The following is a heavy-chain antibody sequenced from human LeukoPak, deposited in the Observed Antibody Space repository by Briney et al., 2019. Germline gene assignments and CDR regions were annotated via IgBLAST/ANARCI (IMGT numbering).Heavy chain of an antibody. CDR1: GGSISSYY. CDR3: ARFAYCGGHCWYYFDY. J-gene: IGHJ4*02. V-gene: IGHV4-59*01. D-gene: IGHD2-21*02. Sequence: KPSETLSLTCTVSGGSISSYYWSWIRQPPWKGLEWIGYIYSSGSTNYNPSLKSRITISVDTSKNQFSLKLSSVTAADTAVYYCARFAYCGGHCWYYFDYWGQGSLVTVSS. CDR2: IYSSGST.